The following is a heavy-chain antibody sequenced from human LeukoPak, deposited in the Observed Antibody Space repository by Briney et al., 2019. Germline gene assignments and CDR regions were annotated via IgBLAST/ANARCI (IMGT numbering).Heavy chain of an antibody. V-gene: IGHV1-24*01. CDR3: ATYYYDSSAQVGYFDY. J-gene: IGHJ4*02. CDR1: GYTLTELS. D-gene: IGHD3-22*01. Sequence: GASVKVSCKVSGYTLTELSMHWVRQAPGKGLEWMGGFDPEDGETIYAQKFQGRVTMTEDTFTDTAYMELSSLRSEDTAVYYCATYYYDSSAQVGYFDYWGQGTLVTVSS. CDR2: FDPEDGET.